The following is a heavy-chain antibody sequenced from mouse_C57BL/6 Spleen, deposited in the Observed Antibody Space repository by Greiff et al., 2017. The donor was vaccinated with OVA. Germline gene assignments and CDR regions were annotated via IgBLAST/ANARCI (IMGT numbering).Heavy chain of an antibody. Sequence: EVMLVESGGGLVQPGGSLILSCAASGFTFTDYYMSWVRQPPGKALEWLGFIRNKANGYTTEYSASVKGRFTISRDNSQSILYLQMNALRAEDSATYYCARSERPYAMDYWGQGTSVTVSS. CDR3: ARSERPYAMDY. CDR1: GFTFTDYY. CDR2: IRNKANGYTT. V-gene: IGHV7-3*01. J-gene: IGHJ4*01.